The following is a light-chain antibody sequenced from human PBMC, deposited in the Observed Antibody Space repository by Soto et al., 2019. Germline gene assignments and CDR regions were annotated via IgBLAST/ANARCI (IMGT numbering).Light chain of an antibody. V-gene: IGKV2-29*03. CDR3: MQALQTPRT. CDR1: QSLLHITGETF. CDR2: EVS. Sequence: DVVMTQTPLSLSVAPGQPASISCKSSQSLLHITGETFLFWYLQKPGQSPQLLIYEVSTRVSGVPDRFSGSGSGTDFTLEISRVETDDVGIYYCMQALQTPRTFGQGTKLEIK. J-gene: IGKJ2*02.